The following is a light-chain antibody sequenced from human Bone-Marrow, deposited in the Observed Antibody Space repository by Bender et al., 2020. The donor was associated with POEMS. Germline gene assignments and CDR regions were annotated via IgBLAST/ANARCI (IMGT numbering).Light chain of an antibody. V-gene: IGLV2-14*02. J-gene: IGLJ3*02. CDR2: EVS. CDR1: SSDVGSYDL. CDR3: VAWDASLNGWV. Sequence: QSALTQPASVSGSPGQSITISCAGTSSDVGSYDLVSWYQQHPGKAPKLMIYEVSKRPSGVSNRFSGSKSGNTASLTITGLQSDDEAIYFCVAWDASLNGWVFGGGTKLTVL.